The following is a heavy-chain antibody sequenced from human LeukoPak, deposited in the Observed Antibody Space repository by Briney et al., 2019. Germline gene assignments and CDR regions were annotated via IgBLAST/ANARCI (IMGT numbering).Heavy chain of an antibody. CDR3: ARENYFARSGHTLRYFDL. J-gene: IGHJ2*01. V-gene: IGHV4-31*02. Sequence: SETLSLTCTVSGGSISSGGYYWSWIRQHPGKGLERIGYISYRGNTYYNPSLKSRLAISVDTSKNQFSLKLSSVTAADTAVYFCARENYFARSGHTLRYFDLWGRGPLVTVSS. CDR1: GGSISSGGYY. CDR2: ISYRGNT. D-gene: IGHD3-22*01.